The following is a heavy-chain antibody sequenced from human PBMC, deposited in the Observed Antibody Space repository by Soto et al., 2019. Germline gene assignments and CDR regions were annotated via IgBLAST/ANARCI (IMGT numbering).Heavy chain of an antibody. CDR1: GGSITTYY. CDR3: AGLRQQLDKDFDF. Sequence: SETLSLTCTVSGGSITTYYWSWIRQPPGKGLEWIGYIYYSGSTNYNPSLRSRVTISVDTSKNQFSLKLSSVTAADTAVYYCAGLRQQLDKDFDFWGQGTLVTVSS. CDR2: IYYSGST. V-gene: IGHV4-59*08. J-gene: IGHJ4*02. D-gene: IGHD6-13*01.